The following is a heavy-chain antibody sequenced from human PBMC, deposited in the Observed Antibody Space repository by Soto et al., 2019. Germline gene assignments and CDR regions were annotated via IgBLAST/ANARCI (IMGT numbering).Heavy chain of an antibody. Sequence: SETLSLTCTVSGGSINYSYWTWIRQPPGKGLEWIGYISYTGSANYNASLKSRLTISVDTSKNQFSLKLSSVTAADTALYYCARVNYGDYYYGMDVWGQGTTVSVSS. CDR3: ARVNYGDYYYGMDV. D-gene: IGHD4-17*01. CDR1: GGSINYSY. CDR2: ISYTGSA. J-gene: IGHJ6*02. V-gene: IGHV4-59*01.